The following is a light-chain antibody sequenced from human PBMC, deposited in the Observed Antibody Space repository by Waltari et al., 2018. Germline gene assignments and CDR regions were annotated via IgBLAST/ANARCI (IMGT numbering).Light chain of an antibody. V-gene: IGKV3-15*01. J-gene: IGKJ2*01. CDR2: GAS. CDR1: QIIARN. CDR3: QQYNNWRT. Sequence: EVLMTHSPATLSVSPGERATLSCRASQIIARNLALYQQQPGQAPRLLTYGASTRATGVPDRFSSIGSGTEFTLTISSLQSEDFAVYYCQQYNNWRTFGQGTKVEIK.